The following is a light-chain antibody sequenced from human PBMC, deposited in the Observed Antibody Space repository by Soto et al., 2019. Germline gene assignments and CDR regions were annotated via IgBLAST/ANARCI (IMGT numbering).Light chain of an antibody. CDR3: MQATHRAWT. CDR1: QSLVSSDGNTY. Sequence: DVVMTQSPLSLPVTLGQPASISCRSSQSLVSSDGNTYLNWFQQRPGQSPRRLINKVSKRDSGVPDRFSGSGSGTDFTLKIRRVEAEDVGVYYSMQATHRAWTSGQGTRVEIK. J-gene: IGKJ1*01. V-gene: IGKV2-30*01. CDR2: KVS.